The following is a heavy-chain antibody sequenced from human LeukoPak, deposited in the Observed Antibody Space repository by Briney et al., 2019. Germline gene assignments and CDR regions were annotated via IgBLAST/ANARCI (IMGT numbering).Heavy chain of an antibody. Sequence: ASVKVSCKASGYTFTSYGISWVRQAPGQGLEWMGWISAYNGNTNYAQKLQGRVTMTTDTSTSTAYMELRSLRSDDTAVYYCATYGIAARRRVSYDYWGQGTLVTVSS. D-gene: IGHD6-6*01. CDR3: ATYGIAARRRVSYDY. V-gene: IGHV1-18*01. CDR1: GYTFTSYG. J-gene: IGHJ4*02. CDR2: ISAYNGNT.